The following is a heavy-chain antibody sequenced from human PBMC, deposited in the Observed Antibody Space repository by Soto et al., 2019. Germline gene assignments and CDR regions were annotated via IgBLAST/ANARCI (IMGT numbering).Heavy chain of an antibody. J-gene: IGHJ6*02. CDR3: AKDDYDSSGSYGMDV. Sequence: QVQLLESGGGVVQPGRSLRLSCAASGFTFSSYGMHWVRQAPGKGLEWVAVISYDGSNKYYADSVKGRFTISRDNSKNTLYLQMNSLRAEDTAVYYCAKDDYDSSGSYGMDVWGQGTTVTVSS. CDR2: ISYDGSNK. CDR1: GFTFSSYG. D-gene: IGHD3-22*01. V-gene: IGHV3-30*18.